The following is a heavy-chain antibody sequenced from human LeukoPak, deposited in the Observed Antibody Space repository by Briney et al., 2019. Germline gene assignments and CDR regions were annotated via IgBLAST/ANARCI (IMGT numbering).Heavy chain of an antibody. CDR2: ISSSGGTI. V-gene: IGHV3-48*03. D-gene: IGHD3-10*01. Sequence: GGSLRLSCAASGFTFSSYEMNWVRQTPGKGLEWLSYISSSGGTIYYADSVKGRFTISRDNAKSSLYLQMNGLRAEDTAVYYCAKTQLYGSGTIDYWGQGTLVTVSS. J-gene: IGHJ4*02. CDR3: AKTQLYGSGTIDY. CDR1: GFTFSSYE.